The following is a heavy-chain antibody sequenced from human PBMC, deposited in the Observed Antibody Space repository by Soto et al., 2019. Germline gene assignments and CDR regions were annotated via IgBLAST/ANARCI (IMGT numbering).Heavy chain of an antibody. Sequence: EVQLVESGGGLVKPGGSLRLSCAASGFTFSSYSMNWVRQAPGKGLEWVSSISSSSSYIYYEDSVKGRFTISRDNAKNSLYLQMNSLRAEDTAVYYCARDPDIVVVVAASNAFDIWGQGTMVTVSS. CDR2: ISSSSSYI. J-gene: IGHJ3*02. D-gene: IGHD2-15*01. CDR3: ARDPDIVVVVAASNAFDI. V-gene: IGHV3-21*01. CDR1: GFTFSSYS.